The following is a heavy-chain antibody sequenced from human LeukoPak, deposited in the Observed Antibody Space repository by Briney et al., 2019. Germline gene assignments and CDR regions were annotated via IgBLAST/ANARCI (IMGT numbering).Heavy chain of an antibody. J-gene: IGHJ4*02. D-gene: IGHD3-10*01. V-gene: IGHV4-59*01. CDR2: IYYSGST. CDR3: ARDQRGSFGSGFDY. CDR1: GGSISSYY. Sequence: SETLSLTCTVSGGSISSYYWSWIRQPPGKGLEWIGFIYYSGSTNYNPSLKSRVTISVDTSKNQFSLKLSPVTAADTAVYYCARDQRGSFGSGFDYWGQGTLVTVSS.